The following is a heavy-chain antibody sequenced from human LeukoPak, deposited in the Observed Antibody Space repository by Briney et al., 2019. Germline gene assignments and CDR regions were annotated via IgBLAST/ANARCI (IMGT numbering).Heavy chain of an antibody. V-gene: IGHV3-30*02. D-gene: IGHD3-3*01. J-gene: IGHJ6*03. Sequence: GGSLRLSCAASGFTFSSYGMHWVRQAPGKGLEWVAFIRYDGSNKYYADSVKGRFTISRDNSKNTLYLQMNSLRAEDTAVYYCAKDQLLASSYYYYMDVWGKGTTVTISS. CDR2: IRYDGSNK. CDR3: AKDQLLASSYYYYMDV. CDR1: GFTFSSYG.